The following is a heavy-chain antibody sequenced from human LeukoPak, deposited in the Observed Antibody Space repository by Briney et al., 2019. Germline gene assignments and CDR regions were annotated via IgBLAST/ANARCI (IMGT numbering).Heavy chain of an antibody. J-gene: IGHJ5*01. Sequence: PGGSLRLSCAASGFTFSSYIMNWVRQAPGKGLEWVSSISSSSSYIYYADSLKGRFTISRHNAKKSVYLQMNSLRAEDTAVYYCARGALDAATPFDSWGQGTLVTVSS. CDR1: GFTFSSYI. D-gene: IGHD2-15*01. V-gene: IGHV3-21*01. CDR2: ISSSSSYI. CDR3: ARGALDAATPFDS.